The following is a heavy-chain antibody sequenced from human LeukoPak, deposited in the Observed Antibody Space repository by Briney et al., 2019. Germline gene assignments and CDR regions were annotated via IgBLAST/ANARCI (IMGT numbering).Heavy chain of an antibody. CDR3: ARGGLYSSSWSDY. J-gene: IGHJ4*02. CDR1: GGSISSGGYS. CDR2: IYHSGST. V-gene: IGHV4-30-2*01. D-gene: IGHD6-13*01. Sequence: PSQTLSFTCAVSGGSISSGGYSWSWIRQPPGKGLEWIGYIYHSGSTYYNPSLKSRVTISVDRSKNQFSLKLSSVTAADTAVYYCARGGLYSSSWSDYWGQGTLVTVSS.